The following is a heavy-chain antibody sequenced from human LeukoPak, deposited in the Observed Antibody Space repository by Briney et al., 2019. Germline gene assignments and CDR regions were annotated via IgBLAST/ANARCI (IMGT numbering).Heavy chain of an antibody. D-gene: IGHD2-15*01. J-gene: IGHJ5*02. V-gene: IGHV4-4*02. CDR2: IYHSGST. CDR1: GGSISSSNW. CDR3: ARDQCSGGSCYSFDP. Sequence: PSETLSLTCDVSGGSISSSNWWSWVRQPPGKGLEWIGEIYHSGSTNYNPSLKSRVTIPVDKSKNQFSLNVSSVTAADTAVYYCARDQCSGGSCYSFDPWGQGTLVTVSS.